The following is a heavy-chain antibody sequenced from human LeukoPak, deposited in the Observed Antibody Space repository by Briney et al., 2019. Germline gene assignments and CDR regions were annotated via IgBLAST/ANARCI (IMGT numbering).Heavy chain of an antibody. CDR1: GYTFTGYY. Sequence: ASVKVSCKASGYTFTGYYMHWVRQAPGQGLEWMGWINPNSGDTKYAQKFQGRVTMTRDTSISTAYMELSRLRSDDTAVYYCARQIGYCSGGSCSGSFDYWGQGTLVTVSS. D-gene: IGHD2-15*01. V-gene: IGHV1-2*02. CDR3: ARQIGYCSGGSCSGSFDY. CDR2: INPNSGDT. J-gene: IGHJ4*02.